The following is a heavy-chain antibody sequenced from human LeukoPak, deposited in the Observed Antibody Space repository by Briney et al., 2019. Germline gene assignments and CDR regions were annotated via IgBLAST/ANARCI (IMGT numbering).Heavy chain of an antibody. CDR2: ISGSGGST. V-gene: IGHV3-23*01. D-gene: IGHD3-10*01. CDR3: AKGSRGYYYYYGMDV. J-gene: IGHJ6*02. CDR1: GFTFDDYA. Sequence: GGSLRLSCAASGFTFDDYAMSWVRQAPGKGLEWVSAISGSGGSTCYADSVKGRFTISRDNSKNTLYLQMNSLRAEDTAVYYCAKGSRGYYYYYGMDVWGQGTTVTVSS.